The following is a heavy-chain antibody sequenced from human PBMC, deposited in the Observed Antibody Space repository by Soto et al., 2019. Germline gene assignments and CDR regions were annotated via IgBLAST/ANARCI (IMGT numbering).Heavy chain of an antibody. CDR3: ARGGGNSLSYFEY. CDR1: GYTFTSYG. D-gene: IGHD2-21*02. CDR2: ISTYHGDT. V-gene: IGHV1-18*01. Sequence: QVQLVQSGAEVKKPGASVQVSCKASGYTFTSYGSSWVRQAPGQGLEWMGWISTYHGDTKYAQRLQGRVTMTTDTSTRTALMELRNVRSDDTAGYYGARGGGNSLSYFEYWGQATLVTVSS. J-gene: IGHJ4*02.